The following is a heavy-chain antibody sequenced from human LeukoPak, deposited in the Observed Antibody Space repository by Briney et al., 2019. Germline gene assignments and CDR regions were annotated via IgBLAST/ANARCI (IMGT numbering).Heavy chain of an antibody. CDR3: ARDAGVGYGDYAFSL. V-gene: IGHV4-61*01. D-gene: IGHD5-12*01. CDR2: IYYSETA. CDR1: GDSISSSSSY. Sequence: SETLSLTCTVSGDSISSSSSYWSWIRQPPGKGLEWIGYIYYSETANYNPSLKSRVTISVDTSKNQFSLKLSSVTAADTAVYYYARDAGVGYGDYAFSLWGQGTLVTVSS. J-gene: IGHJ1*01.